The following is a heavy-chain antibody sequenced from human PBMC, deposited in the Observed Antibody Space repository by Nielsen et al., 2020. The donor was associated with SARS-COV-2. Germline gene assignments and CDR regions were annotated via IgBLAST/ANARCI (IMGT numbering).Heavy chain of an antibody. CDR3: ARGGGTYFGGVDY. D-gene: IGHD1-26*01. CDR2: IYPSSGGT. V-gene: IGHV1-2*06. CDR1: GLTFSNSW. J-gene: IGHJ4*02. Sequence: GGSLRLSCVVSGLTFSNSWMSWVRQAPGQGLEWVGLIYPSSGGTRYAQNFQGRVTLSRDTSFTTAYMELHSLRSDDTAVYYCARGGGTYFGGVDYWGQGTLVTVSS.